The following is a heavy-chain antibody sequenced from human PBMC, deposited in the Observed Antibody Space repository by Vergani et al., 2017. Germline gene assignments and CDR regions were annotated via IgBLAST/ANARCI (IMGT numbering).Heavy chain of an antibody. CDR2: ISYDGSNK. J-gene: IGHJ6*03. CDR3: ARRVRASGPLFYYYYMDV. D-gene: IGHD5/OR15-5a*01. V-gene: IGHV3-30-3*01. Sequence: QVQLVESGGGVVQPGRSLRLSCAASGFTFSSYAMHWVRQAPGKGLEWVAVISYDGSNKYYADSVKGRFTISRDNSKHTLYLQMNSLRAEDTAVYYCARRVRASGPLFYYYYMDVWGKGTTVTVSS. CDR1: GFTFSSYA.